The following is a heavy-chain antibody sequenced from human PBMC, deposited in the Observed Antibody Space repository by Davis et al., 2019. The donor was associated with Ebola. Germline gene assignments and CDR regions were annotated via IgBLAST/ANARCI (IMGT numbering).Heavy chain of an antibody. CDR3: ARGGLRFLSYYYGMDV. CDR1: GDSISSRNW. V-gene: IGHV4-4*02. Sequence: MPSETLSLTCAVSGDSISSRNWWSWVRQSPGKGLEWIGEIYHSGSTNYNPSLKSRVTISVDTSKNQVSLKLNSVTAADTAVYYCARGGLRFLSYYYGMDVWGQGTTVTVSS. J-gene: IGHJ6*02. D-gene: IGHD3-3*01. CDR2: IYHSGST.